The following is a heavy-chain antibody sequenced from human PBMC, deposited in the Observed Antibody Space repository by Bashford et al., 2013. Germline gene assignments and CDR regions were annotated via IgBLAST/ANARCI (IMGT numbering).Heavy chain of an antibody. CDR3: ARAVTVMSSRFYYGMDV. J-gene: IGHJ6*02. CDR2: INHSGST. D-gene: IGHD4-11*01. V-gene: IGHV4-34*01. Sequence: SETLSLTCAVYGGSFSGYYWSWIRQPPGKGLEWIGEINHSGSTNYNPSLKSRVTISVDTSKNQFSLKLSSVTAADTAVYYCARAVTVMSSRFYYGMDVVGPRDHGHRLL. CDR1: GGSFSGYY.